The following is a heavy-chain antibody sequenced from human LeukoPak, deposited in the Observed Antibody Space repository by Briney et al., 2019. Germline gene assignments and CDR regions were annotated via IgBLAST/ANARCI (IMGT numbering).Heavy chain of an antibody. CDR1: GCTVSSIY. Sequence: GGSLRLSCAASGCTVSSIYMSWVRQAPGKGLEWVSVIYSGGTTQYADSVKGRFTVSRDNSTNTLYLQMTSLRAEDTAVYYCAREYRSLPSVWGQGTTVTVSS. J-gene: IGHJ6*02. CDR3: AREYRSLPSV. V-gene: IGHV3-66*01. CDR2: IYSGGTT. D-gene: IGHD6-6*01.